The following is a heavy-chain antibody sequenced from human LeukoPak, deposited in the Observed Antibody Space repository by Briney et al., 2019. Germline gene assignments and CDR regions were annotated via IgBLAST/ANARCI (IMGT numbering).Heavy chain of an antibody. CDR2: VNIDGSST. V-gene: IGHV3-74*01. CDR1: GFTFSSYW. D-gene: IGHD6-13*01. Sequence: GGSLRLSCAASGFTFSSYWMHWVRQAPGKGLVWVSRVNIDGSSTSYADSVKGRFTISRDTAKTELYLQMNRLRAEDTAVYYCARDSSSWYVGPFGPWGQGTLVTVSS. CDR3: ARDSSSWYVGPFGP. J-gene: IGHJ5*02.